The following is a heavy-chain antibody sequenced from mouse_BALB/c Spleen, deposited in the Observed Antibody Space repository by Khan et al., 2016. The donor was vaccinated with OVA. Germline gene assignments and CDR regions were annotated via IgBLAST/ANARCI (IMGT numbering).Heavy chain of an antibody. Sequence: QVQLKQSGAELVKPGASVKLSCKASGYTFTSYYMYWVKQRPGQSLEWIGEINPSNGGTNFNEKFKSKATLTVDKSSSTAYMQLSSLTSEDSAVYNCRRGRYYMLFAYWRQGTLVTVSA. CDR1: GYTFTSYY. CDR2: INPSNGGT. J-gene: IGHJ3*01. CDR3: RRGRYYMLFAY. V-gene: IGHV1S81*02. D-gene: IGHD2-3*01.